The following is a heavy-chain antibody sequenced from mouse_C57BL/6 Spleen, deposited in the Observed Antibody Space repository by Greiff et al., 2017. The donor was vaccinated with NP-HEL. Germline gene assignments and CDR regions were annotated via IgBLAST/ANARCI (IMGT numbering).Heavy chain of an antibody. V-gene: IGHV1-69*01. D-gene: IGHD1-1*01. CDR2: IDPSDSYT. CDR1: GYTFTSYW. CDR3: ARSLLAITTVDYFDY. Sequence: VQLQQPGAELVMPGASVKLSCKASGYTFTSYWMHWVKQRPGPGLEWIGEIDPSDSYTNYNQKFKGKSTLTVDKSSSTAYMQLSSLTSEDSAVYYCARSLLAITTVDYFDYWGQGTTLTVSS. J-gene: IGHJ2*01.